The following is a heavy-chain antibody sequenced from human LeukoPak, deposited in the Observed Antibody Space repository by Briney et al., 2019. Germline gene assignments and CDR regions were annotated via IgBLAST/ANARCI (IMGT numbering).Heavy chain of an antibody. J-gene: IGHJ4*02. CDR3: ARAGDSGDYFDY. V-gene: IGHV4-59*01. CDR1: GGSISSYY. D-gene: IGHD1-26*01. CDR2: IYYSGST. Sequence: SDTLSLTCTVSGGSISSYYWSWIRQPPGKGLEWIGYIYYSGSTNYNPSLKSRVTISVDTSKNQFSLKLSSVTAADTAVYYCARAGDSGDYFDYWGQGTLVTVSS.